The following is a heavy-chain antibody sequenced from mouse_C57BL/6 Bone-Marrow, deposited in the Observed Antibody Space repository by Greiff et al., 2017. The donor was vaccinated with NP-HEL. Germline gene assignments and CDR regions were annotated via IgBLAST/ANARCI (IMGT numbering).Heavy chain of an antibody. V-gene: IGHV1-15*01. CDR2: IDPETGGT. Sequence: QVQLQQSGAELVRPGASVTLSCKASGYTFTDYEMHWVKQTPVHGLEWIGAIDPETGGTAYNQKFKGKAILTADKSSSTAYMELRSLTSENSAVYYCTRSLDYGYDDYAMDYWGQGTSVTVSS. J-gene: IGHJ4*01. D-gene: IGHD2-2*01. CDR1: GYTFTDYE. CDR3: TRSLDYGYDDYAMDY.